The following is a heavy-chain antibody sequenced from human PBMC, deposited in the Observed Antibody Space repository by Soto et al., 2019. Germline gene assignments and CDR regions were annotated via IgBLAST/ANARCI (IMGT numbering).Heavy chain of an antibody. CDR2: ISYDGSNK. D-gene: IGHD5-18*01. V-gene: IGHV3-30-3*01. CDR3: ARARGRGYSYGRDY. CDR1: GFTFSSYA. Sequence: QVQLVESGGGVVQPGRSLRLSCAASGFTFSSYAMHWVRQAPGKGLEWVAVISYDGSNKYYADSVKGRFTISRDNSKNTLYLQMNSLRAEDTAVYYWARARGRGYSYGRDYWGQGTLVTVSS. J-gene: IGHJ4*02.